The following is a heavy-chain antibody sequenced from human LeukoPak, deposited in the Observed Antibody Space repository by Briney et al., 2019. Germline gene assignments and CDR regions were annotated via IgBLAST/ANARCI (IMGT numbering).Heavy chain of an antibody. Sequence: ASVKVSCKVSGHTLTELSMHWVRQAPGKGLEWMGGFDPEDGETIYAQKFQGRVTMTEDTSTDTAYMELSSLRSEDTAVYYCARGGYSSGREEFDPWGQGTLVTVSS. CDR2: FDPEDGET. V-gene: IGHV1-24*01. CDR1: GHTLTELS. J-gene: IGHJ5*02. CDR3: ARGGYSSGREEFDP. D-gene: IGHD6-19*01.